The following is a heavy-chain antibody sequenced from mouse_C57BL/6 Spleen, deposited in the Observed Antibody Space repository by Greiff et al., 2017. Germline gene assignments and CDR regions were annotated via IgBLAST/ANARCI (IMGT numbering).Heavy chain of an antibody. CDR1: GYTFTSYW. V-gene: IGHV1-59*01. CDR3: ASHYGSSFDY. D-gene: IGHD1-1*01. CDR2: IDPSDSYT. J-gene: IGHJ2*01. Sequence: QVQLQQPGAELVRPGTSVKLSCKASGYTFTSYWMHWVKQRPGQGLEWIGVIDPSDSYTNYNQKFKGKATLTVDTSSSTAYMQLSSLTSEDSAVYYCASHYGSSFDYWGQGTTLTVSS.